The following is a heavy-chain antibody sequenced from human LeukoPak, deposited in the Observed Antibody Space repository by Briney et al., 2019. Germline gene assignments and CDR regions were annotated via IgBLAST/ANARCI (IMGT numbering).Heavy chain of an antibody. D-gene: IGHD2-21*01. CDR3: ARDPRFRYPSYYYYYYMDV. CDR1: GYTFTCYY. CDR2: INPNSGGT. V-gene: IGHV1-2*02. J-gene: IGHJ6*03. Sequence: ASVKVSCKASGYTFTCYYMHWVRQAPGQGLEWMGWINPNSGGTNYAQKFQGRVTMTRDTSISTAYMELSRLRSDDTAVYYCARDPRFRYPSYYYYYYMDVWGKGTTVTVSS.